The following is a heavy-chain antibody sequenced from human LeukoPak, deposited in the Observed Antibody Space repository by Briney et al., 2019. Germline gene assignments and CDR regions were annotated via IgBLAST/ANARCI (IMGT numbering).Heavy chain of an antibody. CDR3: ARGVRYGSGSYRAKNWFDP. J-gene: IGHJ5*02. CDR2: INHSGST. V-gene: IGHV4-34*01. CDR1: GGSFSGYY. D-gene: IGHD3-10*01. Sequence: PSETLSLTCAVYGGSFSGYYWSWIRQPPGKGLEWIGEINHSGSTNYNPSLKSRVTISVDTCKNQFSLKLSSVTAADTAVYYCARGVRYGSGSYRAKNWFDPWGQGTLVTVSS.